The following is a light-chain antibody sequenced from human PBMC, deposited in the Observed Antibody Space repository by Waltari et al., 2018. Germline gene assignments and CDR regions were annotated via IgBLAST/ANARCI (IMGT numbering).Light chain of an antibody. J-gene: IGLJ3*02. CDR1: GSNIGAGYD. CDR2: GSS. V-gene: IGLV1-40*01. CDR3: QSYDTSLSVV. Sequence: QSVLTQPPSVSGAPGQRVTISCTGSGSNIGAGYDVHWYQHLPRAVPKRLIYGSSSRPLGVPDRFFGSTSGTSASLAITGLQAEDEGDYYCQSYDTSLSVVFGGGTKLTVL.